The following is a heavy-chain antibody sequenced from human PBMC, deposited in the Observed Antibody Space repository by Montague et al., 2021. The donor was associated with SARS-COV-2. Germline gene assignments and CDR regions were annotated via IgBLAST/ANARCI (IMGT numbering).Heavy chain of an antibody. J-gene: IGHJ3*01. Sequence: SETLSLTCTVSGVSTPSHYSNWIRYSPRKRPQLIGYVYYNGDTKYNPSLQSRVTISIDTSENQFSLRLNSVTAADTAVYFCARGWAFDPWGQGRLVTVSS. CDR1: GVSTPSHY. CDR2: VYYNGDT. D-gene: IGHD6-19*01. CDR3: ARGWAFDP. V-gene: IGHV4-59*08.